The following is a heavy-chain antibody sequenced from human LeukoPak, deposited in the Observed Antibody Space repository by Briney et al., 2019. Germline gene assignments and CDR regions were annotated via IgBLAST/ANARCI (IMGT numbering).Heavy chain of an antibody. J-gene: IGHJ4*02. CDR3: AREGVYGSGSYSFDY. V-gene: IGHV3-74*01. Sequence: GTLRLSCAPSGFTFSSYGMSWVRQAPGKGLVWVSRIDSDGYSTAYADSVTGRFTISRDNAKNTLYLQMNSLRAEDTAVYYCAREGVYGSGSYSFDYWGQGTLVTVSS. CDR2: IDSDGYST. CDR1: GFTFSSYG. D-gene: IGHD3-10*01.